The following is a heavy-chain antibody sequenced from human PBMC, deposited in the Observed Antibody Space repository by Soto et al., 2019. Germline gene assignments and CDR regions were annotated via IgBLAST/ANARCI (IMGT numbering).Heavy chain of an antibody. CDR2: IYYSGST. CDR3: ARGLGCISTSCYKWFDP. D-gene: IGHD2-2*02. CDR1: GGSISSYY. J-gene: IGHJ5*02. V-gene: IGHV4-59*01. Sequence: PSETLSLTCTVSGGSISSYYWSWIRQPPGKGLEWIGYIYYSGSTNYNPSLKSRVTISVDTSKNQFSLKLSSVTAADTAVYYCARGLGCISTSCYKWFDPWGQGTLVTVSS.